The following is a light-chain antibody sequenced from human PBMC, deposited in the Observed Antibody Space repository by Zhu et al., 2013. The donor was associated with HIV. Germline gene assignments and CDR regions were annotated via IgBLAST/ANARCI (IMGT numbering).Light chain of an antibody. CDR2: DVY. J-gene: IGLJ1*01. CDR1: SSDVGSYNL. V-gene: IGLV2-14*02. CDR3: SSYTTSSTRV. Sequence: QSALTQPASVSGSPGQSITISCTGTSSDVGSYNLVSWYQQYPDKAPKLMIYDVYKRPSGVSNRFSGSKSGNTASLTISGLQAEDEADYYCSSYTTSSTRVFGTGTKVTVL.